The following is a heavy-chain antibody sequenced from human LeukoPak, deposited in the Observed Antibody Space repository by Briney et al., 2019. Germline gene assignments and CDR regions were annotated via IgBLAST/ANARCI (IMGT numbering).Heavy chain of an antibody. D-gene: IGHD3-22*01. Sequence: GGSLRLSCAASGFTFSDYYMSWIRQAPGKGLEWVSYISSSGSTIYYADSVKCRFTISRDNAKNSLYLQMNSLRAEDTAVYYCASSDYYDSSGYAWWGQGTLVTVSS. CDR2: ISSSGSTI. CDR1: GFTFSDYY. CDR3: ASSDYYDSSGYAW. J-gene: IGHJ4*02. V-gene: IGHV3-11*01.